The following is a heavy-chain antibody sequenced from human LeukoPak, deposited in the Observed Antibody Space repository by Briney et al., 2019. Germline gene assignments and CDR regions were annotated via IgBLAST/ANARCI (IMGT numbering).Heavy chain of an antibody. CDR2: ISAYNGNT. Sequence: GASVKVSCKASGYTFTSYGISWVRQAPGQGLEWMGWISAYNGNTNYAQKLQGRVTMTTDTSTSTAYMELRSLRSDDTAVYYCARDMAVVAAYYYYYGMDVWGQGTTVTVSS. D-gene: IGHD2-15*01. CDR3: ARDMAVVAAYYYYYGMDV. CDR1: GYTFTSYG. J-gene: IGHJ6*02. V-gene: IGHV1-18*01.